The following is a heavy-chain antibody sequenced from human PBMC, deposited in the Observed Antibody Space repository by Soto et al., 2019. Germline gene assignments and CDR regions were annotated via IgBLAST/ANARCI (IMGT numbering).Heavy chain of an antibody. CDR1: GGTFSSYA. D-gene: IGHD6-6*01. V-gene: IGHV1-69*01. CDR3: ARAPLDSQQLVPFGWFDP. CDR2: IIPIFGTA. Sequence: QVQLVQSGAEVKKPGSSVKVSCKASGGTFSSYAISWVRQAPGQGLEWMGGIIPIFGTANYAQKSQGRVTITADESTSTAYMELSSLRSEDTAVYYCARAPLDSQQLVPFGWFDPWGQGTLVTVSS. J-gene: IGHJ5*02.